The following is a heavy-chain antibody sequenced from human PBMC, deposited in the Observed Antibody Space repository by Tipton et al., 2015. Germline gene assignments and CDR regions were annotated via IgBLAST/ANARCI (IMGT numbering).Heavy chain of an antibody. D-gene: IGHD3-10*01. CDR3: ARDHYIGVYNWFDP. J-gene: IGHJ5*02. CDR1: GFTFSSYW. Sequence: GSLRLSCAASGFTFSSYWMSWVRQAPGKGLEWVANINLDGSEIYYVDSVKGRFTISRDNAKNSLYLQMNSLRDEDTAVYYCARDHYIGVYNWFDPWGQGTLVTVSS. V-gene: IGHV3-7*01. CDR2: INLDGSEI.